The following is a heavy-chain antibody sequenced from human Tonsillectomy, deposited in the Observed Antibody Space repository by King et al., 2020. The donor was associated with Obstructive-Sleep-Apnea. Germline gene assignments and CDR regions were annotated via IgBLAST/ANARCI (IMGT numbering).Heavy chain of an antibody. CDR1: GFSISFGYY. Sequence: VQLQESGPGLVKPPETLSLTCSVSGFSISFGYYWGWIRQPPGKGLEWIGTIYHSGTTHYNPSLKSRVTMSIDTSKDQFSLKLSSVTAADPAVYYCARLRTRGGRGYYVPGSPGDYWGQGIVVTGSS. CDR2: IYHSGTT. V-gene: IGHV4-38-2*01. CDR3: ARLRTRGGRGYYVPGSPGDY. D-gene: IGHD6-25*01. J-gene: IGHJ4*02.